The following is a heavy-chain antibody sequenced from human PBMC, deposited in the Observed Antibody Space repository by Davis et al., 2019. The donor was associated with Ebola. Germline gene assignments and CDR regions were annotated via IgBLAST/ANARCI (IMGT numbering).Heavy chain of an antibody. V-gene: IGHV3-7*03. CDR2: IKEDGSES. CDR3: ARASPPYPAYYYYMDM. J-gene: IGHJ6*03. CDR1: GFKFSDFW. Sequence: GESLKISCAASGFKFSDFWMSWVRQAPGKGLEWVAKIKEDGSESYYVESVKGRFTISRDNSINMLYLQMNSLRAEDTALYYCARASPPYPAYYYYMDMWGKGTTVTVSS.